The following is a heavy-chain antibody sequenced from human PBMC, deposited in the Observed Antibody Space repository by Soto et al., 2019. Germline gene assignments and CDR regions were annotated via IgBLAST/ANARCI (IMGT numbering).Heavy chain of an antibody. CDR3: ARGSYYYDSSGYSHYFDS. CDR1: GCSVSSGSYY. D-gene: IGHD3-22*01. CDR2: IYYSGST. J-gene: IGHJ4*02. V-gene: IGHV4-61*01. Sequence: PXETLSLTCTVSGCSVSSGSYYWSWIRQPPGKGLEWIGYIYYSGSTNYNPSLKSRVTISVDTSKNQFSLKLSSVTAADTAVYYCARGSYYYDSSGYSHYFDSWGQGTLVTVSS.